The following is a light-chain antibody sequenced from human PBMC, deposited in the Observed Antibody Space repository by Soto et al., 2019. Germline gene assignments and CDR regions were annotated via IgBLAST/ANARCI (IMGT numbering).Light chain of an antibody. J-gene: IGKJ1*01. Sequence: DVQMTQSPSTLSASVGDRVTITCRASQTISNWLAWYQQRPGKAPQLLISDASRLESGVPSRFSGSGSGTEFTLTISSLQPDDFATYYCQHYNSYSEAFGQGTKVDIK. CDR1: QTISNW. CDR3: QHYNSYSEA. CDR2: DAS. V-gene: IGKV1-5*01.